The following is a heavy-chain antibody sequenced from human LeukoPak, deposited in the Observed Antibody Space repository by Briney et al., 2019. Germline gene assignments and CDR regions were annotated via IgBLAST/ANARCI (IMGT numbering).Heavy chain of an antibody. D-gene: IGHD5/OR15-5a*01. CDR1: GFTFTTYW. CDR3: ARDGGYGVDY. Sequence: GGSRRLSCAASGFTFTTYWMQWVRQAPGKGLVWVSCISSDGSSTNYADSVKGRFTISRDNAENTLYLQMNSLRAEDTAVYYCARDGGYGVDYWGQGTLVTVSS. CDR2: ISSDGSST. V-gene: IGHV3-74*01. J-gene: IGHJ4*02.